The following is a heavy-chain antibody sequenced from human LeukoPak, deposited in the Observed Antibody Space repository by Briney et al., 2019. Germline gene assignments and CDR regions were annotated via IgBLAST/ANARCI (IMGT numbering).Heavy chain of an antibody. D-gene: IGHD3-22*01. V-gene: IGHV5-51*01. CDR1: GYSFTSYW. J-gene: IGHJ3*02. CDR2: IYPGDSDT. Sequence: KRGESLKISCKGSGYSFTSYWIGWVRQMPGKGLEWMGIIYPGDSDTRYSPSFQGQVTISADKSISTAYLQWSSLKASDTAVYYCARVYYYDSSGYYPDNDAFDIWGQGTMVTVSS. CDR3: ARVYYYDSSGYYPDNDAFDI.